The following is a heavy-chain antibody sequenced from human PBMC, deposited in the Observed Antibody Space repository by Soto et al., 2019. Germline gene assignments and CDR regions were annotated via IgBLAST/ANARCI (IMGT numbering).Heavy chain of an antibody. CDR2: IDWDDDK. Sequence: PTLVNPTQTLTLTCTFSGFSLTTGGMCVSWIRQPPGKALEWLARIDWDDDKYYSTSLKTRLTISKDTSKNQVVLTMTNMDPVDTATYYCARIDDSSIPYFDYWGQGTLVTSPQ. D-gene: IGHD6-19*01. J-gene: IGHJ4*02. CDR3: ARIDDSSIPYFDY. V-gene: IGHV2-70*11. CDR1: GFSLTTGGMC.